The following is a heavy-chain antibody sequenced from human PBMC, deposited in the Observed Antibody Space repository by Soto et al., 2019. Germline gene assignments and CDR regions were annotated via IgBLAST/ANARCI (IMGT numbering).Heavy chain of an antibody. CDR2: ISAYNGNT. J-gene: IGHJ4*02. V-gene: IGHV1-18*01. CDR1: FYTLANQG. CDR3: AREMGYGIGPFDY. D-gene: IGHD5-18*01. Sequence: AAVKVSCQASFYTLANQGIRWGRPAQGQGLEWMGWISAYNGNTNYAQKLQGRVTMTTDTSTSTAYMELRSLRSDDTAVYYCAREMGYGIGPFDYWGQGTLVTVSS.